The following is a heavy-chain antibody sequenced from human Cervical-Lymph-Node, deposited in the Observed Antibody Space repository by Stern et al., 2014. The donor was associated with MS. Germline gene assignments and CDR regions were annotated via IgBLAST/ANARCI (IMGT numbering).Heavy chain of an antibody. CDR2: IYYSGTT. CDR3: ARATDL. J-gene: IGHJ5*02. Sequence: QLQLQDSVPGLLRPSETLSRTCTVSGASLTIYYLSWIRQPPGKGLELIGYIYYSGTTNYNASLKGRVAISIDTSKTQFSLRLSSVTAADTAVYYCARATDLWGQGTLVTVSS. CDR1: GASLTIYY. V-gene: IGHV4-59*01.